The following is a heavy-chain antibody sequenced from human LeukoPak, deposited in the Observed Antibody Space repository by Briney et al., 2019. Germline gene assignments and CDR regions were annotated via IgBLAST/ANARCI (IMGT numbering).Heavy chain of an antibody. CDR3: ARDRQDTAILS. D-gene: IGHD5-18*01. CDR1: GGSISSSSYY. CDR2: IYYSGST. J-gene: IGHJ5*02. V-gene: IGHV4-39*01. Sequence: SETLSLTCTVSGGSISSSSYYWGWIRQPPGKGLEWIGSIYYSGSTYYNPSLKSRVTTSVDTSKNQFSLKLSSVTAADTAVYYCARDRQDTAILSWGQGTLVTVSS.